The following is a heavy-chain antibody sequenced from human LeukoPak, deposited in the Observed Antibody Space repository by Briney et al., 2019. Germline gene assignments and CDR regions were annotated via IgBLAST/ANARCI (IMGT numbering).Heavy chain of an antibody. CDR2: FSGSGGST. CDR3: AKASRSGGYCSSTSCSDAFDI. J-gene: IGHJ3*02. Sequence: GGSLRLSCAASGFSFSSYAMSWVRQAPGKGLEWVSSFSGSGGSTYYADSVKGRFTISRDNSKNTLYLQMNSLRAEDTAVYYCAKASRSGGYCSSTSCSDAFDIWGQGTLVTVSS. D-gene: IGHD2-2*01. V-gene: IGHV3-23*01. CDR1: GFSFSSYA.